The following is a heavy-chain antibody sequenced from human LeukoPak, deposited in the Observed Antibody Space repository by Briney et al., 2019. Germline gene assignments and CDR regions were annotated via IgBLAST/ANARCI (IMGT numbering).Heavy chain of an antibody. J-gene: IGHJ4*02. D-gene: IGHD1-1*01. V-gene: IGHV4-34*01. CDR3: ARHLSGTTMAHYFDH. CDR1: SGSFSGYY. Sequence: SETLSLTCAVYSGSFSGYYWSWIRQPPGKGLEWIGEINHSGSTNYNPSLKSRVTISVDTSKNQFSLKLSSVTAADTAVYYCARHLSGTTMAHYFDHWGQGTVVTVSS. CDR2: INHSGST.